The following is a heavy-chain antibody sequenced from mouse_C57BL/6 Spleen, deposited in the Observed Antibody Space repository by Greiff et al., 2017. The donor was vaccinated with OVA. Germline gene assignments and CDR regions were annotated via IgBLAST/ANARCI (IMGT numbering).Heavy chain of an antibody. D-gene: IGHD1-1*01. CDR1: GFSFTSYA. CDR3: ARGSSYFDY. CDR2: IWTCGGT. J-gene: IGHJ2*01. V-gene: IGHV2-9-1*01. Sequence: QVQLKESGPGLVAPSQSLSITCTVSGFSFTSYAISWVRQPPGKGLEWLGVIWTCGGTNYNSALKSRLSISKDNSKSQVFLKMNSLQTDDTARYYCARGSSYFDYWGQGTTLTVSS.